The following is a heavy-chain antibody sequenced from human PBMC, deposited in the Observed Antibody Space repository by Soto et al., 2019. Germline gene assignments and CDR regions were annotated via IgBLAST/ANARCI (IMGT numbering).Heavy chain of an antibody. D-gene: IGHD6-13*01. V-gene: IGHV4-31*03. CDR3: ARTLAAAGRGASNWFDP. Sequence: SETLSLTSTVSGGSISSGGYYWSWIRQHPGKGLEWIGYIYYSGSTYYNPSLKSRVTISVDTSKNQFSLKLSSVTAADTAVYYCARTLAAAGRGASNWFDPWGQGTLVTVSS. J-gene: IGHJ5*02. CDR2: IYYSGST. CDR1: GGSISSGGYY.